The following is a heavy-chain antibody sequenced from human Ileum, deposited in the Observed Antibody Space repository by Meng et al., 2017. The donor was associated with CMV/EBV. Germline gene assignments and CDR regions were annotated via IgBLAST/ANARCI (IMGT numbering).Heavy chain of an antibody. V-gene: IGHV3-11*01. Sequence: GGSLRLSCAASGFIFSDYYMSWIRQAPGKGLEWVSYISSSGSAIYYADSVKGRFTISRDNTKNSLYLQMNSLRAEDTAVYYCARGPEVGYCSGGSCYYFDYWGQGTLVTVSS. CDR3: ARGPEVGYCSGGSCYYFDY. CDR2: ISSSGSAI. CDR1: GFIFSDYY. J-gene: IGHJ4*02. D-gene: IGHD2-15*01.